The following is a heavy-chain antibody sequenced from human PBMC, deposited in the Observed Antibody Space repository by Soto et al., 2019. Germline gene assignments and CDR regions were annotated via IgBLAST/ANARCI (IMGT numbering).Heavy chain of an antibody. V-gene: IGHV1-18*01. D-gene: IGHD1-1*01. J-gene: IGHJ4*02. Sequence: QVHLVQSGAEVKKPGASVKVSCKGSGYAFTTYGITWVRQAPGQGLEWMGWISAHNGNTNYAQKLQGRVTVTRDTHTRTAYTALRTLRSDDTAVYYCARGRYGDYWGQGALVTVSS. CDR2: ISAHNGNT. CDR3: ARGRYGDY. CDR1: GYAFTTYG.